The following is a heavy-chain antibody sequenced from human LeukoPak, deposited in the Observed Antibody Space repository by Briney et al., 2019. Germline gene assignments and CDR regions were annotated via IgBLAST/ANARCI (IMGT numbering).Heavy chain of an antibody. D-gene: IGHD2-21*01. CDR1: GFNFSDYY. V-gene: IGHV3-11*01. Sequence: GGSLRLSCAASGFNFSDYYMSWIRQAPGKGLEWVSYINSSGSIIHYADSVKGRFTISRDNAKNSLYLQMNSLRAEDTAVYYCARDGVEFYNWFDPWGQGTLVTVSS. J-gene: IGHJ5*02. CDR2: INSSGSII. CDR3: ARDGVEFYNWFDP.